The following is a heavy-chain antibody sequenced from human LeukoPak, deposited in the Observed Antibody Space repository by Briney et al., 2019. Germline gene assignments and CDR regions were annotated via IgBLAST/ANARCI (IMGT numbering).Heavy chain of an antibody. Sequence: ASVTVSFTASGYTFTSYDINWVRQATGHRRKWLGWMNPNSGNIGYAQKFQGRVTITRNTSISTAYMSLSSLRSEGTAVYYCARGPGCISTTCPYYFDYWGQGTLVTVSS. CDR3: ARGPGCISTTCPYYFDY. CDR1: GYTFTSYD. CDR2: MNPNSGNI. J-gene: IGHJ4*02. D-gene: IGHD2-2*01. V-gene: IGHV1-8*03.